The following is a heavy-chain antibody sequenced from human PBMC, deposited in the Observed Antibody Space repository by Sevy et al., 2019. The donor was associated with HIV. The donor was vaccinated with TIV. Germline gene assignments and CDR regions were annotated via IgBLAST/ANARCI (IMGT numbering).Heavy chain of an antibody. CDR2: IRSKTDGGTT. CDR3: TTGSGGSAMADY. Sequence: GGSLRLSCAASGFTFSNAWMNWVRQAPGKGLEWVGRIRSKTDGGTTDYAAPVKGRFTISRDDSKNTLYLQMNSLKNEDTAVYSCTTGSGGSAMADYWGHGTLVTVSS. V-gene: IGHV3-15*07. CDR1: GFTFSNAW. J-gene: IGHJ4*01. D-gene: IGHD5-18*01.